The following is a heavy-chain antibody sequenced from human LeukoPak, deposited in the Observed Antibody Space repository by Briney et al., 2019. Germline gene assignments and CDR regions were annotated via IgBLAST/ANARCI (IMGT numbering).Heavy chain of an antibody. CDR3: AKCSTPGDYYSIEYYFDY. CDR2: ISGSGGST. J-gene: IGHJ4*02. D-gene: IGHD2-21*02. Sequence: PGGSLRLSCAASGFTFSSYAMSWVRQAPGKGLEWVSAISGSGGSTYYADSVKGRFTISRDNSKNTLYLQMNSLRAEDTAVYYCAKCSTPGDYYSIEYYFDYWGQGTLVTVSS. V-gene: IGHV3-23*01. CDR1: GFTFSSYA.